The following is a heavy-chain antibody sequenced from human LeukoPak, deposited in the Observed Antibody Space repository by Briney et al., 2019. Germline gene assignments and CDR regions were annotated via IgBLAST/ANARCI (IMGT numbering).Heavy chain of an antibody. CDR3: AKCILTGYYKGYMDV. D-gene: IGHD3-9*01. CDR1: GFTFDDYA. Sequence: GRSLRLSCAASGFTFDDYAMHWVRQAPGKGLEWVSAINWNSGNIGYADSVKGRFTISRDNSKNTLYLQMNSLRAEDTAVYSCAKCILTGYYKGYMDVWGKGTTVTISS. CDR2: INWNSGNI. V-gene: IGHV3-9*01. J-gene: IGHJ6*03.